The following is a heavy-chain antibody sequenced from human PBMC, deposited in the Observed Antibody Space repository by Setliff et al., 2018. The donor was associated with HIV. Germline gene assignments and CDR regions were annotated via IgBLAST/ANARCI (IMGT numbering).Heavy chain of an antibody. J-gene: IGHJ3*02. CDR3: ARYCSSTSCYGAFDI. Sequence: GESLKISCAASGFTVSSNYMSWVRQAPGKGLERVSVFYSGGSTYYADSVKGRFTISRDNSKNTLYLQMNNLRAEDTAVYYCARYCSSTSCYGAFDIWGQGTMVTVSS. V-gene: IGHV3-66*01. CDR1: GFTVSSNY. D-gene: IGHD2-2*01. CDR2: FYSGGST.